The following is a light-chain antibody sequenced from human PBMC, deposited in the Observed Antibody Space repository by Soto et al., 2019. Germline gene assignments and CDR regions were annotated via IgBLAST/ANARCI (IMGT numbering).Light chain of an antibody. Sequence: EIVLTQSPATLSLSPGERATLSCRASQSVNSYLAWYQQKPGQAPRLLIYDASNRATGIPARFSGSGSGTDFTLTIGSLEPEDFAVYYCQQGSNWPLTFGGGTKVEIK. CDR3: QQGSNWPLT. V-gene: IGKV3-11*01. CDR1: QSVNSY. J-gene: IGKJ4*01. CDR2: DAS.